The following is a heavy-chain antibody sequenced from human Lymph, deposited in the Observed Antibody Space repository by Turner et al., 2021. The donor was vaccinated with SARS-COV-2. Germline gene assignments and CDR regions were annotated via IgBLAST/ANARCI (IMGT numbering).Heavy chain of an antibody. J-gene: IGHJ6*02. Sequence: EVQLVESGGGLVQPGGSLRRSCAASGLTVSSNYMTWVRQAPGKGLEWVSVIYSGGSTYYADSVKCRFTISRHNSKNTLYLQMNSLGAEDTAVYYCARDLDTAGGMDVWGQGTTVTVSS. D-gene: IGHD5-18*01. CDR1: GLTVSSNY. V-gene: IGHV3-53*04. CDR3: ARDLDTAGGMDV. CDR2: IYSGGST.